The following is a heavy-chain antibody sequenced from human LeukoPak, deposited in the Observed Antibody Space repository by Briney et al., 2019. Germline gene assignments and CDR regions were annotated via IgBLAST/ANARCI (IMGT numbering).Heavy chain of an antibody. D-gene: IGHD6-13*01. CDR1: GFTLSSFW. Sequence: GGSLRLSCAACGFTLSSFWMSWVRQTPGKGLEWVANIKQDGRERYYTISRDNARNSLYLQMNSLRAEDTAVYYCASLPGGKAAALEFDLRGRGTLVTVSS. CDR3: ASLPGGKAAALEFDL. CDR2: IKQDGRER. V-gene: IGHV3-7*01. J-gene: IGHJ2*01.